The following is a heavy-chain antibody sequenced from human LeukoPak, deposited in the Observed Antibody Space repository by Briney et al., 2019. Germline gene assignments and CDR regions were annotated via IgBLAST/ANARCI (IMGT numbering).Heavy chain of an antibody. Sequence: PGGSLRLSCAASGLTFSTYWMHWVRQAPGKGLAWVARINPDGSIRTYANSVQGRVTISRDTAKDTLFLQMNRLRAEDTAVYYCAREARVGGALQYWGQGTPVTVSS. CDR1: GLTFSTYW. D-gene: IGHD1-26*01. V-gene: IGHV3-74*03. CDR2: INPDGSIR. J-gene: IGHJ4*02. CDR3: AREARVGGALQY.